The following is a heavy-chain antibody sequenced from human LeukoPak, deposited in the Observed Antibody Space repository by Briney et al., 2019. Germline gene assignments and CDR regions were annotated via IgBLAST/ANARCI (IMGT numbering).Heavy chain of an antibody. CDR1: GYTFTSYG. Sequence: ASVKVSCKASGYTFTSYGISWVRQAPGQGLEWMGWISAYNGNTNYAQKLQGRVTMTTDTSTSTAYMELRSLRSDDTAVYYCATSIAARRGGYYYYGMDVWGQGTTVTVSS. CDR2: ISAYNGNT. D-gene: IGHD6-6*01. V-gene: IGHV1-18*01. CDR3: ATSIAARRGGYYYYGMDV. J-gene: IGHJ6*02.